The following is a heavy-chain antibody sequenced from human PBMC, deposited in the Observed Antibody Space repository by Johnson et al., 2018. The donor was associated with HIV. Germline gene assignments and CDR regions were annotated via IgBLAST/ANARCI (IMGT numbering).Heavy chain of an antibody. CDR2: IYSGGST. CDR3: ARGDDSMGGAFDI. J-gene: IGHJ3*02. D-gene: IGHD3-16*01. CDR1: GFTVSSNY. V-gene: IGHV3-53*01. Sequence: EVQLVESGGGLIQPGGSLRLSCAASGFTVSSNYMSWVRQAPGKGLEWVSVIYSGGSTYYADSVKGRFTISRDNSKNTLYLQMNSLRAEDPAVYYCARGDDSMGGAFDIWGQGTMVTVSS.